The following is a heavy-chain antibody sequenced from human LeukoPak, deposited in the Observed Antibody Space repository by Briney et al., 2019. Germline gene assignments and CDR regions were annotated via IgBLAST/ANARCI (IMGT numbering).Heavy chain of an antibody. J-gene: IGHJ4*02. D-gene: IGHD3-10*01. CDR2: SGSGDRT. Sequence: GGSLRLSCAASGFTVSSNYMSWVRQAPGTGLEWVSAISGSGDRTDYADSVKGRFTISRDNAKNSLYLQMSSLRAEDTAVYYCARLDYYYGSGSYGGDFWGQGTLVTVSS. CDR3: ARLDYYYGSGSYGGDF. CDR1: GFTVSSNY. V-gene: IGHV3-53*01.